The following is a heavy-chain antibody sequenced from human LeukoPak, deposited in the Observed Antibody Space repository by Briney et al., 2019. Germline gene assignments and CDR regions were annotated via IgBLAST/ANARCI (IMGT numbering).Heavy chain of an antibody. D-gene: IGHD3-22*01. CDR2: IRYDGSNK. CDR3: AREIRDYDSSGYFDY. J-gene: IGHJ4*02. V-gene: IGHV3-30*02. CDR1: GFTFSSYG. Sequence: QTGGSLRLSCAASGFTFSSYGMHWVRQAPGKGLEWVAFIRYDGSNKYYADSVKGRFTISRDNSKNTLYLQMNSLRAEDTAVYYCAREIRDYDSSGYFDYWGQGTLVTVSS.